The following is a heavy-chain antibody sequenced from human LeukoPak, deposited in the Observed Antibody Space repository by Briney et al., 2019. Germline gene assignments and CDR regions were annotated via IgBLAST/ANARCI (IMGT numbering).Heavy chain of an antibody. CDR3: AVGDSYYFDY. J-gene: IGHJ4*02. CDR1: GFTFSSYA. V-gene: IGHV3-23*01. CDR2: ISGSGGST. D-gene: IGHD3-10*01. Sequence: GGSLRLSCAASGFTFSSYAMSWVRQAPGKGLEWVSAISGSGGSTYYADSVKGRFTISRDNAKNSLYLQMNSLRAEDTAVYYCAVGDSYYFDYWGQGTLVTVSS.